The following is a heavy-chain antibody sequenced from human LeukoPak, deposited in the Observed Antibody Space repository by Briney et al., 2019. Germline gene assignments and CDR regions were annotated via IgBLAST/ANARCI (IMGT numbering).Heavy chain of an antibody. Sequence: ASVKVSCKASGYTFVNYDINWVRQATGQGLEWMGWMNPTSGNTGYAQKLQSRVSMTRDTSISTAYMELSSLTYEDTAVYYCTMTSPAGYNLVGAFDTWGQGTKVTVSS. CDR2: MNPTSGNT. D-gene: IGHD5-24*01. V-gene: IGHV1-8*01. CDR3: TMTSPAGYNLVGAFDT. CDR1: GYTFVNYD. J-gene: IGHJ3*02.